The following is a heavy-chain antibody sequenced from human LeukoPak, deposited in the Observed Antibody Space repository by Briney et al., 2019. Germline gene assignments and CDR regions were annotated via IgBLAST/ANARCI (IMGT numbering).Heavy chain of an antibody. CDR3: ARVSGYDWESFYDY. Sequence: SETLSLTCTVSGGSISSSSYYWGWIRQPPGKGLEWIGSIYYSGSTYYNPSLKSRVTISVDTSKNQFSLKVSSVTAADTAVYYCARVSGYDWESFYDYWGQGTLVTVSS. V-gene: IGHV4-39*01. J-gene: IGHJ4*02. D-gene: IGHD5-12*01. CDR2: IYYSGST. CDR1: GGSISSSSYY.